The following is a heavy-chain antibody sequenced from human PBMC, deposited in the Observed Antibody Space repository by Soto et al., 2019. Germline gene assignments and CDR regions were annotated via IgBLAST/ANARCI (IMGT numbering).Heavy chain of an antibody. CDR2: ISGSGGST. CDR3: AKEGLYYYVSSCYSRPFDY. V-gene: IGHV3-23*01. J-gene: IGHJ4*02. CDR1: GFTFSSYA. Sequence: EVQLLESGGGLVQPGGSLRLSCAASGFTFSSYAMIWVRQAPGKGLEWVSAISGSGGSTYYADSVKGRFTISRDNSEHKLYPQMNSLRAEDTAVYYCAKEGLYYYVSSCYSRPFDYWGQGTLVTVSS. D-gene: IGHD3-22*01.